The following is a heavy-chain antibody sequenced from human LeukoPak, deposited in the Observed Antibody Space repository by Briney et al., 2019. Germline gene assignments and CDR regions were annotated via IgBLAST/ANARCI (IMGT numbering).Heavy chain of an antibody. V-gene: IGHV3-21*01. Sequence: GGSLRLSCAASGFTFSSYSMNWVRQAPGKGLEWVSSISSSSSYIYYADSVKGRFTISRDNAKNSLYLQMNSLRAEDTAVYYRARDVSLPGYDFWSGYFDYWGQGTLVTVSS. J-gene: IGHJ4*02. D-gene: IGHD3-3*01. CDR1: GFTFSSYS. CDR2: ISSSSSYI. CDR3: ARDVSLPGYDFWSGYFDY.